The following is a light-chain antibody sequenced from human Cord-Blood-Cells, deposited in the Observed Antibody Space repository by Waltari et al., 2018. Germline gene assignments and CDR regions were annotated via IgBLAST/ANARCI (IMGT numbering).Light chain of an antibody. CDR1: SSAVGGYNY. V-gene: IGLV2-8*01. Sequence: QSALTQPPSASGSPGQSVTISSTGTSSAVGGYNYVSCYQQPPAKAPNLMIYEVSKRPSGVPDRVSGSKSGNTASLTVSGLQAEDEADYYCSSYAGSNNLVFGGGTKLTVL. J-gene: IGLJ2*01. CDR3: SSYAGSNNLV. CDR2: EVS.